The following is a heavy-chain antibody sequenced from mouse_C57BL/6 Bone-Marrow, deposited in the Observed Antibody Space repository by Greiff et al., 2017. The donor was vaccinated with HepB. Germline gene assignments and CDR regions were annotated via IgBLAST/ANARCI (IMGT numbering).Heavy chain of an antibody. Sequence: VQLKQSGAELVRPGASVKLSCTASGFNIKDDYMHWVKQRPEQDLEWIGWIDPENGDTEYASKFQGKATITADTSSNTAYLQLSSLTSEDTAVYYCTTGLPYYFDYWGQGTTLTVSS. V-gene: IGHV14-4*01. CDR2: IDPENGDT. D-gene: IGHD3-1*01. J-gene: IGHJ2*01. CDR1: GFNIKDDY. CDR3: TTGLPYYFDY.